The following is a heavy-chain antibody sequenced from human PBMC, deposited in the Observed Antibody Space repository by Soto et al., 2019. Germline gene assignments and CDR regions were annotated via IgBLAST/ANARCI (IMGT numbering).Heavy chain of an antibody. CDR2: IFYSGTT. CDR1: GGSVSSGDHY. Sequence: QVQLQESGPGLVKPSQTLSLTCTVSGGSVSSGDHYWSWIRQPPGKGLECIGYIFYSGTTYYNPSLKSRVTISVATSKNQFSLKLNSVTAADTAVYYCARITSAFDPWGQGTLVTVSS. D-gene: IGHD2-2*01. V-gene: IGHV4-30-4*01. J-gene: IGHJ5*02. CDR3: ARITSAFDP.